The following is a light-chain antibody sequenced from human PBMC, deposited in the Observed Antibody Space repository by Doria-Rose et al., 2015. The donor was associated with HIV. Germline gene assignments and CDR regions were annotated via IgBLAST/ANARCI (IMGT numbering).Light chain of an antibody. J-gene: IGKJ1*01. CDR2: DGS. CDR3: HQYGTSWT. Sequence: VLTQSPGTLSLSPGERATLSCRASQSFSSTYLAWYQQKPGQAPSLLIYDGSTRATGIPDGFSASGSGTDFTLTINRLEPEDFALYYCHQYGTSWTFGQGTKVEI. CDR1: QSFSSTY. V-gene: IGKV3-20*01.